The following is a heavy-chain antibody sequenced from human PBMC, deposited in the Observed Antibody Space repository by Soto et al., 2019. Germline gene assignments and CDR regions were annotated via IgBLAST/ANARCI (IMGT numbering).Heavy chain of an antibody. D-gene: IGHD2-15*01. Sequence: SETLSLTCTVSGCSISSSDYYWIWIRQPPGKGLEWIGYIYYSGSTYYNPSLESRVTISVDTSKNQFSLKLTSVTAADTAVYYCARASEDGPYYFDYWGQGTLVTISS. J-gene: IGHJ4*02. V-gene: IGHV4-30-4*01. CDR2: IYYSGST. CDR1: GCSISSSDYY. CDR3: ARASEDGPYYFDY.